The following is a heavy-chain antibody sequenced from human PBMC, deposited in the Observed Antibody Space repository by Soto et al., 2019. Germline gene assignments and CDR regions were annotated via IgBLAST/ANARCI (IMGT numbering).Heavy chain of an antibody. CDR2: IYPDDSDT. J-gene: IGHJ4*02. CDR3: ARAFRSNYYSF. CDR1: GFTFTTYW. V-gene: IGHV5-51*01. D-gene: IGHD3-22*01. Sequence: GESLKISCKGSGFTFTTYWIGWVRQVPGKGLEWMGDIYPDDSDTRYSPSFQGRVTISPDKSNSTAYLQWSSLEASDTAVYYWARAFRSNYYSFWGEGTLVTVSS.